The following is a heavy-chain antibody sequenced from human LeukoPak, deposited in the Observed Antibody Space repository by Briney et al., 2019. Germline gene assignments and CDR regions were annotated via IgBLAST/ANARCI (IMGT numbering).Heavy chain of an antibody. CDR1: GFTFSNAW. CDR3: TTGTPLLLWFGEDY. J-gene: IGHJ4*02. Sequence: GGSLRLSCAASGFTFSNAWMSWVRQAPGKGLEWVGRIKSKPDGGTTDYAAPVKGRFTISRDDSKNTLYLLMNSLKTEDTALYYCTTGTPLLLWFGEDYWGQGTLVTVSS. D-gene: IGHD3-10*01. CDR2: IKSKPDGGTT. V-gene: IGHV3-15*01.